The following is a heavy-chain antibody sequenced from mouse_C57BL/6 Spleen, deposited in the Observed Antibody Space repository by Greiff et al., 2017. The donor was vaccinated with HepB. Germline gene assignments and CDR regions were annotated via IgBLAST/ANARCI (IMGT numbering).Heavy chain of an antibody. D-gene: IGHD2-1*01. Sequence: VQLQQSGAELVRPGASVKLSCTASGFNIKDYYMHWVKQRPEQGLEWIGRIDPEDGDTEYAPKFQGKATLTADTSSNPAYLQLSSLTSDVTAVYYCTFFYYGTFAYWGQGTLVTVSA. CDR2: IDPEDGDT. J-gene: IGHJ3*01. V-gene: IGHV14-1*01. CDR1: GFNIKDYY. CDR3: TFFYYGTFAY.